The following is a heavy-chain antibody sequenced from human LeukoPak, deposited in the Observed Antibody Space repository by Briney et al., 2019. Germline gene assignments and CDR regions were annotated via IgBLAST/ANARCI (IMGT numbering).Heavy chain of an antibody. Sequence: SETLSLTCTVSGGSISSYYWSWIRQPPGKGLEWIGYIYYSGSTNYNPSLKSRVTISVDTSKNQFSLKLSSVTAADTAVYYCARGQRRITMIVVVITTGRSDAFDIWGQGTMVTVSS. CDR3: ARGQRRITMIVVVITTGRSDAFDI. CDR1: GGSISSYY. V-gene: IGHV4-59*12. J-gene: IGHJ3*02. D-gene: IGHD3-22*01. CDR2: IYYSGST.